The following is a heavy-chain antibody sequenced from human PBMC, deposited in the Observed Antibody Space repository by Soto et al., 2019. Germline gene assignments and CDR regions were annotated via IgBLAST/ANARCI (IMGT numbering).Heavy chain of an antibody. D-gene: IGHD5-12*01. CDR1: GFTFSSYG. Sequence: GGSLSLSCAASGFTFSSYGMHWVRQAPGKGLEWVAVISYDGSNKYYADSVKGRFTISRDNSKNTLYLQMNSLRAEDTAVYYCAKGAVATNHRAGDYFNYWGQGTLVTVSS. CDR2: ISYDGSNK. CDR3: AKGAVATNHRAGDYFNY. V-gene: IGHV3-30*18. J-gene: IGHJ4*02.